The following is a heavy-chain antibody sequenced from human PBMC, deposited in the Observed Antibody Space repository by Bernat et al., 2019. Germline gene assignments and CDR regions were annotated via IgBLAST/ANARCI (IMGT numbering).Heavy chain of an antibody. CDR1: GSTFSTSY. V-gene: IGHV3-66*01. CDR2: IYSGGST. J-gene: IGHJ2*01. D-gene: IGHD3-9*01. CDR3: AREMGIRYFGWLRIWYFDL. Sequence: EVQLVESGGGLVQPGGSLRVSCAASGSTFSTSYMSWVRQAPGKGLEWVSVIYSGGSTYYADSVKGRFTISRDNSKNTLYLQMNSLRAEDTAVYYCAREMGIRYFGWLRIWYFDLWGRGTLVTVSS.